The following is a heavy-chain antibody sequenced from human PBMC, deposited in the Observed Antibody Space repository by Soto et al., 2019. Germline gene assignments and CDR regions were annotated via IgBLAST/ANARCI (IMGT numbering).Heavy chain of an antibody. V-gene: IGHV4-31*03. CDR3: ARGLVVPAAMGINWFDP. D-gene: IGHD2-2*01. Sequence: SETLSLTCTVSGGSISSGGYYWSWIRQHPGKGLEWIGYIYYSGSTYYNPSLKSRVTISVDTSKNQFSLKLSSVTAADTAVYYCARGLVVPAAMGINWFDPWGQGTLVTVSS. J-gene: IGHJ5*02. CDR2: IYYSGST. CDR1: GGSISSGGYY.